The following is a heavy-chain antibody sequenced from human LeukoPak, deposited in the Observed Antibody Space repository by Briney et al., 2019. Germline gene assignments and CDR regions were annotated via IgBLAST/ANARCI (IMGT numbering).Heavy chain of an antibody. D-gene: IGHD5-12*01. CDR2: IKQDGSET. CDR1: GFTFSSYW. J-gene: IGHJ4*02. Sequence: GGSLRLSCAASGFTFSSYWMSWVRQAPGKGLEWVANIKQDGSETYYVDSVKGRFTISRDNAKNSLYLQMNGLRAEDTAVYYCARGQYSGYDYLDYWGQGTLVTVSS. V-gene: IGHV3-7*04. CDR3: ARGQYSGYDYLDY.